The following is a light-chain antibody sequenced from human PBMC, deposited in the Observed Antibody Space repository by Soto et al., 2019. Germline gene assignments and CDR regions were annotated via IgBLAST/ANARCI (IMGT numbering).Light chain of an antibody. CDR3: QQRSNWPPGYT. V-gene: IGKV3-11*01. Sequence: EIVLTQSPATLSLSPGERATLSCRVSQSISRYLAWYQQKPGQAPRLLIYAASNRATGIPARFSGSGSGTDFTLTISSLEPEDFAVYYCQQRSNWPPGYTFGQGTKLEIK. J-gene: IGKJ2*01. CDR2: AAS. CDR1: QSISRY.